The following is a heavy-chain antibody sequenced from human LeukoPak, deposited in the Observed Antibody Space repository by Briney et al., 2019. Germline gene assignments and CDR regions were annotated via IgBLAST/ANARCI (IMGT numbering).Heavy chain of an antibody. CDR1: GYTFTSYG. J-gene: IGHJ2*01. D-gene: IGHD5-24*01. CDR3: ARDAGGGRDGYHPTYFDL. V-gene: IGHV1-18*01. CDR2: ISAYNGNT. Sequence: ASVKVSCKASGYTFTSYGISWVRQAPGQGLEWMGWISAYNGNTSYAQKFQGRVTMTRDTSTSTVYMELSSLRSEDTAVYYCARDAGGGRDGYHPTYFDLWGRGTLVTVSS.